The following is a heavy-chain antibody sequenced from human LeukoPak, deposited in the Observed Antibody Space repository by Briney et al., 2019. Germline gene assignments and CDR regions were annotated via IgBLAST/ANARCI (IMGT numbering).Heavy chain of an antibody. Sequence: SETLSLTCTVSGGSISSSSYYWGWIRQPPGKGLEWIGSIYYSGSTYYNPSLKSRVTISVDTSKNQFSLKLSSVTAADTAVYFCARQGWRWLQLLCFDPWGQGTLVTVSS. D-gene: IGHD5-24*01. CDR2: IYYSGST. V-gene: IGHV4-39*01. CDR1: GGSISSSSYY. CDR3: ARQGWRWLQLLCFDP. J-gene: IGHJ5*02.